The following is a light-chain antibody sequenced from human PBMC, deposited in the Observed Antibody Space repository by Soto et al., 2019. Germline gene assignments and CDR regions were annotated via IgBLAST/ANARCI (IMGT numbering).Light chain of an antibody. CDR3: QQYGSSPLIS. V-gene: IGKV3-20*01. J-gene: IGKJ5*01. Sequence: EIMLTQAPGTLSLSPGDRATLSCRASQSVSGSYLAWYQQKPGQAPRLLIYDASSRATGIPARFSGVGSGTEFTLTISSLQSEDFAVYYCQQYGSSPLISFGQGTRLEIK. CDR1: QSVSGSY. CDR2: DAS.